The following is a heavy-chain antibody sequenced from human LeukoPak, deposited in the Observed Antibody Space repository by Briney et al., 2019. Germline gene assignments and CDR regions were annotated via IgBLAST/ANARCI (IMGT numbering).Heavy chain of an antibody. D-gene: IGHD2-15*01. V-gene: IGHV1-2*06. CDR2: INPNSGGT. J-gene: IGHJ4*02. CDR3: AGLGYCSGGSCYTNDY. Sequence: ASVKVSCKASGYTFTGYYMHWVRQAPGQGLEWMGLINPNSGGTNYAQKFQGRVTMTRDTSISTAYMELSRLRSDDTAVYYCAGLGYCSGGSCYTNDYWGQGTLVTVSS. CDR1: GYTFTGYY.